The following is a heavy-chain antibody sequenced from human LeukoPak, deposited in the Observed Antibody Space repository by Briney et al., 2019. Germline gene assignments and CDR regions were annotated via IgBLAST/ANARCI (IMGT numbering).Heavy chain of an antibody. Sequence: PGGSLRLSCAASGFTFSTYWMAWVCQAPGKGLEWVANIKGDESARHQADSVKGRFIISRDNTQNSVYLQMNSLRGEDTAIYYCARDVVGSLDYWGQGTLVTVSS. CDR2: IKGDESAR. J-gene: IGHJ4*02. D-gene: IGHD1-26*01. CDR3: ARDVVGSLDY. CDR1: GFTFSTYW. V-gene: IGHV3-7*01.